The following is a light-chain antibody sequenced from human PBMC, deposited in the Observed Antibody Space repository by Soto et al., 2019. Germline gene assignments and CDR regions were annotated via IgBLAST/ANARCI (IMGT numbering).Light chain of an antibody. CDR2: AAS. CDR3: QQTHSIPFT. V-gene: IGKV1-39*01. Sequence: DIQMAQSPSSLSASVGDRVTITCRASQNINNYLNWYQQKSGKAPQLLIYAASTLQSGVPPRFSGSGSGTDFSLTTSSVQPEDFATYFCQQTHSIPFTFGGGAKVESK. J-gene: IGKJ4*01. CDR1: QNINNY.